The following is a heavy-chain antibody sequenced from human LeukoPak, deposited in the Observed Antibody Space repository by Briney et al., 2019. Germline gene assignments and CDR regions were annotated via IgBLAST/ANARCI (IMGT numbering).Heavy chain of an antibody. CDR1: GGSISSYY. CDR3: ARDRGTPYYYDSSGYFGYFDY. V-gene: IGHV4-59*01. D-gene: IGHD3-22*01. Sequence: KTSETLSLTCTVSGGSISSYYWSWIRQPPGKGLEWIGYIYYSGSTNYNPSLMSRVTISVDTSKNQFSLKLSSVTAADTAVYYCARDRGTPYYYDSSGYFGYFDYWGQGTLVTVSS. CDR2: IYYSGST. J-gene: IGHJ4*02.